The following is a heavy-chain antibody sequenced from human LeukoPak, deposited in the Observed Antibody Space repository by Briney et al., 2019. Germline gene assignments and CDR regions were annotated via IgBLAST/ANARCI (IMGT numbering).Heavy chain of an antibody. D-gene: IGHD6-19*01. CDR3: AKGRSDWYLSDLDY. CDR2: INDSGGST. CDR1: GFTFSIYA. Sequence: GGSLTLSCTASGFTFSIYAMYWVRQVPGKGLEWVSIINDSGGSTYYSDSVKGRFTISRDNSKNTLYLQMSSLRAEDTAVYFCAKGRSDWYLSDLDYWGQGNLVTVSS. V-gene: IGHV3-23*01. J-gene: IGHJ4*02.